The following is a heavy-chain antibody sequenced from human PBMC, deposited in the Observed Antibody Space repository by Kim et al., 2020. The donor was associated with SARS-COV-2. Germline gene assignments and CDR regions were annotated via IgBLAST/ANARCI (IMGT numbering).Heavy chain of an antibody. V-gene: IGHV3-11*01. CDR3: ARDEEGYKYGNYYYYGMDV. J-gene: IGHJ6*02. Sequence: GGSLRLSCVASGFALSGYYMSWVRQAPGKGLEWVSYINRDGGAIYYADSVKGRVTISRDNAKNSLYLQMNSLRVEDTAVYYCARDEEGYKYGNYYYYGMDVWGQGTTVTVSS. CDR1: GFALSGYY. CDR2: INRDGGAI. D-gene: IGHD5-12*01.